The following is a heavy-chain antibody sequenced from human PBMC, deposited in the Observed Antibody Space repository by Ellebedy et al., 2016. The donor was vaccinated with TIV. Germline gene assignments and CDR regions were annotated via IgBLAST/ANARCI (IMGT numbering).Heavy chain of an antibody. V-gene: IGHV1-69*13. J-gene: IGHJ6*02. D-gene: IGHD4/OR15-4a*01. CDR3: ARAMVNYYYGMEV. CDR1: GGTFSSYA. CDR2: IIPIFGTA. Sequence: AASVKVSCKASGGTFSSYAISWVRQAPGQGLEWMGGIIPIFGTANYAQKFQGRVTITADESTSTAYMGLSSLRSEDTAVYYCARAMVNYYYGMEVWGQGTTVTVSS.